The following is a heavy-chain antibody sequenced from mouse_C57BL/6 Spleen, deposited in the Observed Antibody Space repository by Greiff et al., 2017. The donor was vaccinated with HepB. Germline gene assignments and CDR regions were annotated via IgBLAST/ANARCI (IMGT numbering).Heavy chain of an antibody. CDR1: GFSLTSYG. D-gene: IGHD2-4*01. Sequence: VKLVESGPGLVAPSQSLSITCTVSGFSLTSYGVDWVRQSPGKGLEWLGVIWGVGSTNYNSALKSRLSISKDNSKSQVFLKMNSLQTDDTAMYYCASLYYDYDRAYWGQGTLVTVSA. CDR2: IWGVGST. CDR3: ASLYYDYDRAY. V-gene: IGHV2-6*01. J-gene: IGHJ3*01.